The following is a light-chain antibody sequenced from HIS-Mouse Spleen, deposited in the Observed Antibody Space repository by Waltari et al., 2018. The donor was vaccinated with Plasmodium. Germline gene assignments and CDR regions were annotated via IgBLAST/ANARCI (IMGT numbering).Light chain of an antibody. CDR2: DVS. J-gene: IGLJ1*01. CDR1: SSDVGGYNY. CDR3: CSYAGSYTFV. V-gene: IGLV2-11*01. Sequence: QSALTQPRSVSGSPGQSVTISCTGTSSDVGGYNYVSWYQQHPGKAPKLMIYDVSKRPPGCPDRFSGSKSGNTASLTISGLQAEDEADYYCCSYAGSYTFVFGTGTKVTVL.